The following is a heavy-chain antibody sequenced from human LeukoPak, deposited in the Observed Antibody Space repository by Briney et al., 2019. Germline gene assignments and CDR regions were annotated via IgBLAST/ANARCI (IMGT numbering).Heavy chain of an antibody. V-gene: IGHV5-51*01. J-gene: IGHJ5*02. CDR3: ARHGNWGPLDL. Sequence: ESLKISCKGSGYSFTNYWIAWVRQMPGKGLEWMGMITPTDSDIRYSPSFQGQVSFSADSSITTAYLLWNSLKASDTAMYYCARHGNWGPLDLWGQGTLVTVSS. CDR2: ITPTDSDI. CDR1: GYSFTNYW. D-gene: IGHD3-16*01.